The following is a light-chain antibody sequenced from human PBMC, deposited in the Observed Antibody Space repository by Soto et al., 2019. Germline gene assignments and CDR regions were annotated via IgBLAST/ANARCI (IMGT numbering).Light chain of an antibody. J-gene: IGLJ1*01. CDR3: SSYTSSNTYV. CDR1: SSDVGGYNY. CDR2: DVS. Sequence: QSALPQPASVSGSPGQSITISCTGTSSDVGGYNYVSWYQHHPGKVPQLMIYDVSNRPSGVSNRFSGSKSGNTASLTISGLQAEDEADYYCSSYTSSNTYVFGTGTKVTVL. V-gene: IGLV2-14*03.